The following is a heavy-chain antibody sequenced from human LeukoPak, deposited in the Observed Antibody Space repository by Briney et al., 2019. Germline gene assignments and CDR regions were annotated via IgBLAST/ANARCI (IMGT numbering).Heavy chain of an antibody. CDR1: GGSFSGYY. V-gene: IGHV4-34*01. Sequence: SETLSLTCAVYGGSFSGYYWSWIRQPPGKGLEWIGEINHSGSTNYNPSLKSRVTISVDTSKNQFSLKLSSVTAADTAVYYCARGPWLDHWGQGTLVTVSS. CDR2: INHSGST. CDR3: ARGPWLDH. D-gene: IGHD5-12*01. J-gene: IGHJ4*02.